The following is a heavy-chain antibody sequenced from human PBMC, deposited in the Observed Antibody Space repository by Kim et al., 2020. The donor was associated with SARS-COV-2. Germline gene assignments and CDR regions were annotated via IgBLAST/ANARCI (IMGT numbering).Heavy chain of an antibody. V-gene: IGHV3-21*01. D-gene: IGHD3-10*01. CDR1: GFTFSSYS. CDR2: ISSSSSYI. J-gene: IGHJ4*02. Sequence: GGSLRLSCAASGFTFSSYSMNWVRQAPGKGLEWVSSISSSSSYIYYADSVKGRFTISRDNAKNSLYLQMNSLRAEDTAVYYCARRYYYGSGDGRYFDYWGQGTLVTVSS. CDR3: ARRYYYGSGDGRYFDY.